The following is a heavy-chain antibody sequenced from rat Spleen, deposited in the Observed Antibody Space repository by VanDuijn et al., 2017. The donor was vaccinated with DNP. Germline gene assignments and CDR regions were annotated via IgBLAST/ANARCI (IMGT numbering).Heavy chain of an antibody. V-gene: IGHV5-25*01. CDR1: GFTFSNYD. Sequence: EVQLVESGGGLVQPGRSLKLSCAASGFTFSNYDMAWVRQAPTKGLEWVASISTSGGSTYYRDSVKGRFTVSRDNAKSTLYLQMDSLRSEDTATYYCARRYNYWGQGVMVTVSS. CDR3: ARRYNY. D-gene: IGHD1-5*01. J-gene: IGHJ2*01. CDR2: ISTSGGST.